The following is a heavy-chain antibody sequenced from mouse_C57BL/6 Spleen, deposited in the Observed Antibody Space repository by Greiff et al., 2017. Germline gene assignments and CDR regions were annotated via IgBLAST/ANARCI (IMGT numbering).Heavy chain of an antibody. Sequence: EVQGVESGEGLVKPGGSLKLSCAASGFTFSSYAMSWVRQTPEKRLEWVAYISSGGDYIYYADTVKGRFTISRDNARNTRYLQMSSLKSEDTAMYYCTRAYSNYKYYFDYWGQGTTLTVSS. CDR2: ISSGGDYI. CDR3: TRAYSNYKYYFDY. D-gene: IGHD2-5*01. V-gene: IGHV5-9-1*02. CDR1: GFTFSSYA. J-gene: IGHJ2*01.